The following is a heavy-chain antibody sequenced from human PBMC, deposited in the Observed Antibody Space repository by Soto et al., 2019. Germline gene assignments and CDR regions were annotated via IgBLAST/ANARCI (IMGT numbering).Heavy chain of an antibody. CDR2: ISGSGGTT. CDR3: AKTANGWFSAFDI. CDR1: GFTFSSYA. V-gene: IGHV3-23*01. D-gene: IGHD6-19*01. Sequence: EVQLLESGGGLVQPGGSLRLSCAASGFTFSSYAMSWVRQAPGKGLEWVSAISGSGGTTYYADSVKGRFTFSRDNSKNTLYLQMNSLRAEDAAVYYCAKTANGWFSAFDIWGQGTRVTVSS. J-gene: IGHJ3*02.